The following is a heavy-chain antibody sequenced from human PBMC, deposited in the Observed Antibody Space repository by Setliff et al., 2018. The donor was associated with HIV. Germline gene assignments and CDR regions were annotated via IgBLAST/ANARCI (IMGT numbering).Heavy chain of an antibody. CDR3: AREEKLSAVAGTMYYYYAMDV. CDR2: IYSSGNT. D-gene: IGHD6-19*01. CDR1: GGSIRSDSYY. V-gene: IGHV4-61*02. Sequence: PSETLSLTCTVSGGSIRSDSYYWTWIRQPAGEGLEWIGRIYSSGNTNYNPSLESRVTISVDTSKNQFSLKLSSVTAADTAVYYCAREEKLSAVAGTMYYYYAMDVWDQGTTVTVSS. J-gene: IGHJ6*02.